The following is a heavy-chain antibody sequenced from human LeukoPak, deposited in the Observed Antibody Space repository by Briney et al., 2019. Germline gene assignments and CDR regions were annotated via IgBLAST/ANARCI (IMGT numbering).Heavy chain of an antibody. CDR1: GGSISSYY. Sequence: PSETLSLTCTVSGGSISSYYWSWIRQPPGKGLEWIGYIYYSGSTNYNPSLKSRVTISVDTSKNQFSLKLSSLTAADTAVYYCAREDDSSGYYFDYWGQGTLVTVSS. V-gene: IGHV4-59*01. D-gene: IGHD3-22*01. J-gene: IGHJ4*02. CDR2: IYYSGST. CDR3: AREDDSSGYYFDY.